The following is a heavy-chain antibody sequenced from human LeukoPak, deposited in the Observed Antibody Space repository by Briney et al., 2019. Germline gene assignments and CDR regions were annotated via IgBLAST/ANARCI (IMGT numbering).Heavy chain of an antibody. J-gene: IGHJ6*03. D-gene: IGHD6-6*01. Sequence: SETLSLTCTVSGGSISSSSYYWGWIRQPPGKGLEWIGSIYYSGSTYYNPSLKSRVTISVDTSKNQFSLKLSSVTAADTAVYYCARSIAARPPGYYYYYMDVWGKGTTVTVSS. CDR3: ARSIAARPPGYYYYYMDV. CDR1: GGSISSSSYY. V-gene: IGHV4-39*07. CDR2: IYYSGST.